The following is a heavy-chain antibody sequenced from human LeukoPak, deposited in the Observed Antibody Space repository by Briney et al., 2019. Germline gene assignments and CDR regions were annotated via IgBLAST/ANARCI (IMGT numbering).Heavy chain of an antibody. CDR3: ARVKGGSCLFY. V-gene: IGHV3-30*03. J-gene: IGHJ4*02. Sequence: GGSLRLSCAASGFTFSSYGMHWVRQAPGKGLDWVAVISNDGSKKYYTDSVKGRFTISRDNSKNTLSLQVSSLRTEDTAVYYCARVKGGSCLFYWGQGTLVTVSS. CDR2: ISNDGSKK. CDR1: GFTFSSYG. D-gene: IGHD2-15*01.